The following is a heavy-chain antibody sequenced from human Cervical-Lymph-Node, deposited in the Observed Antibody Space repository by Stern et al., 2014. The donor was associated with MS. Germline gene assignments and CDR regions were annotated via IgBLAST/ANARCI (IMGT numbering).Heavy chain of an antibody. J-gene: IGHJ4*02. V-gene: IGHV5-51*03. Sequence: EVQLVESGAEVKKPGESLKISCEASGYLFDDYWIGWVRQMSGRGLELVAILFPRDSNTRYSPSVQGQVTISADKSISTAYLQWSSLKAADPAIYYCARSPATPSGYDRFDYWGQGALVTVSS. CDR2: LFPRDSNT. CDR1: GYLFDDYW. CDR3: ARSPATPSGYDRFDY. D-gene: IGHD5-12*01.